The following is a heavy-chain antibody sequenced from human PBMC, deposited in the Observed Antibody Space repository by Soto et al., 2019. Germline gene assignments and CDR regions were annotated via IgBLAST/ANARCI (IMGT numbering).Heavy chain of an antibody. CDR3: ARDPWGGAATIFDY. CDR1: GFTFSSYS. CDR2: ISSSSSSI. Sequence: EVQLVESGGGLVQPGGSLRLSCAASGFTFSSYSMNWVRQAPGKGLEWVSYISSSSSSIYYADSVKGRFSISRDNAKNSVYLQMNSLRAEDTAVYYCARDPWGGAATIFDYWGQGTLVTVSS. J-gene: IGHJ4*02. V-gene: IGHV3-48*01. D-gene: IGHD5-12*01.